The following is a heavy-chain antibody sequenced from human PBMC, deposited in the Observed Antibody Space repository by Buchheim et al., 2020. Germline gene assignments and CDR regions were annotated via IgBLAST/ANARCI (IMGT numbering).Heavy chain of an antibody. Sequence: EVQLEESGGGLVQPGGSLRLSCAASGFTLRTYWMHWVRQAPGKGLEWVSRINEDGSFPNYADSVKGRFPISRDNAENTLYLQRTSLRVEDTAMYYCARELSGSQDYWGQKTL. CDR2: INEDGSFP. V-gene: IGHV3-74*01. J-gene: IGHJ4*02. CDR1: GFTLRTYW. D-gene: IGHD1-20*01. CDR3: ARELSGSQDY.